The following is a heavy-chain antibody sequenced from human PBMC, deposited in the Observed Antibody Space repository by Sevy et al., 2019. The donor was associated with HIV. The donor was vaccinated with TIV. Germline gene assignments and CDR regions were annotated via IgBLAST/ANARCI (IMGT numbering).Heavy chain of an antibody. D-gene: IGHD1-7*01. J-gene: IGHJ4*02. V-gene: IGHV3-30*18. CDR3: AKVGRITGTTNGRYFDY. Sequence: GGCLRLSCAASGFTFSSYGMHWVRQAPGKGLEWVAVISYDGSNKYYADSVKGRFTISRDNSKNRLYLQMNSLRAEDTAVYYCAKVGRITGTTNGRYFDYWGQGTLVTVSS. CDR2: ISYDGSNK. CDR1: GFTFSSYG.